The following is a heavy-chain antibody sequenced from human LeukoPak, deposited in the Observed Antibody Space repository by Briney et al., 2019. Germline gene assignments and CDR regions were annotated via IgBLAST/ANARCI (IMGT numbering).Heavy chain of an antibody. J-gene: IGHJ4*02. CDR2: ISSSSSYI. CDR3: GSSKAGYSYSVDY. Sequence: GGSLRLSCAASGFTFSSYSMNWVRQAPGKGLEWVSSISSSSSYIYYADSVKGRFTISGDNAKNSLYLQMNSLRAEDTAVYYCGSSKAGYSYSVDYWGQGTLVTVSS. V-gene: IGHV3-21*01. D-gene: IGHD5-18*01. CDR1: GFTFSSYS.